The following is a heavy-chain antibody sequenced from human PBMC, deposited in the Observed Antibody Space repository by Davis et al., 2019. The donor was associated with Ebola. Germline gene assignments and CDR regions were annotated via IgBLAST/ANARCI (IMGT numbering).Heavy chain of an antibody. D-gene: IGHD3-10*01. J-gene: IGHJ6*02. CDR3: ARDFLWFGELYYYGMDV. V-gene: IGHV3-30-3*01. CDR2: ISYDGTNK. Sequence: GESLKISCAASGFTFSSYAMHWVRQAPGKGLEWVAVISYDGTNKYYADSVKGRFTISRDNSKNTLYLQMSSLRAEDTAVYYCARDFLWFGELYYYGMDVWGQGTTVTVSS. CDR1: GFTFSSYA.